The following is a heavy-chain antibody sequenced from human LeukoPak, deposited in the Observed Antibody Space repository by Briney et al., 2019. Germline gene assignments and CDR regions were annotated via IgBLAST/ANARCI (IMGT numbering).Heavy chain of an antibody. D-gene: IGHD6-19*01. Sequence: GGSLRLSCAASGFTFSNYWMHWVRQAPGKGLVWVSRITNDGSSTSCADSVKGRFTISRDNAKNTLYLQMNSLRAEDTAVYYCAGGPYSSGSSGGGQGTLVTVSS. J-gene: IGHJ4*02. V-gene: IGHV3-74*01. CDR3: AGGPYSSGSSG. CDR1: GFTFSNYW. CDR2: ITNDGSST.